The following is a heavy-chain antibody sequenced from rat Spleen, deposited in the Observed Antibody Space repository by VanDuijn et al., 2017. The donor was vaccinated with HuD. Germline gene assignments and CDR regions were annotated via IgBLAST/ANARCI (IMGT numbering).Heavy chain of an antibody. Sequence: EVQLVESGGGLVQPGRSLKLSCAASGFTFSDYYMAWVRQAPTKGLEWVASISYDGSSTYYRDSVKGRFTISRDNAKSTLYLQMDSLRSEDTATYYCATQDGGHTTGIPYCFDYWGQGCMVTVSS. D-gene: IGHD1-9*01. CDR1: GFTFSDYY. CDR3: ATQDGGHTTGIPYCFDY. V-gene: IGHV5-20*01. J-gene: IGHJ2*01. CDR2: ISYDGSST.